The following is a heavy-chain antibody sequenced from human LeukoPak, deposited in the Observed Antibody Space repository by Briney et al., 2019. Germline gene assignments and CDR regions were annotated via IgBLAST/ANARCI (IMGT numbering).Heavy chain of an antibody. CDR2: INHSGST. CDR3: ARFIRSPRPDSAVLVSSGRYYFDY. Sequence: PSETLSLTCAVYGGSFSGYYWSWIRQPPGKGLEWIGGINHSGSTNDNPSLKSRVTISVDTSKNQFSLKLRSVTASDTAVDYCARFIRSPRPDSAVLVSSGRYYFDYWGQGTLVTVSS. CDR1: GGSFSGYY. V-gene: IGHV4-34*01. J-gene: IGHJ4*02. D-gene: IGHD1-26*01.